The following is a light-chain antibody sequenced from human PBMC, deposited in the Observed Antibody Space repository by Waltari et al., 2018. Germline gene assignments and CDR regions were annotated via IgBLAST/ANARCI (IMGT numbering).Light chain of an antibody. J-gene: IGKJ1*01. CDR2: GAS. CDR1: QSVTSSS. Sequence: ENVLTQSPGTLSLSPGERATLPCRASQSVTSSSLAWYQQKPGQAPRLLISGASSRATGIPDRFSGSGSGTDFTLTISRLEPEDFAVYYCQQYYALPRAFGQGTKVEI. V-gene: IGKV3-20*01. CDR3: QQYYALPRA.